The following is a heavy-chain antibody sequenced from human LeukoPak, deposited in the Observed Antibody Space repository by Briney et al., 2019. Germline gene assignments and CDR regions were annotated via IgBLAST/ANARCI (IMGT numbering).Heavy chain of an antibody. D-gene: IGHD6-6*01. V-gene: IGHV2-5*01. Sequence: VSGPTLVKPTQTLTLTCTFSGFSLSTSGVGVGWIRQPPGKALEWLALIYWNDDKRYSPSLKSRLTITKDTSKNQVVLTMTNMDPVDTATYYCARYSSSYYFDYWGQGTLVTVSS. CDR1: GFSLSTSGVG. CDR3: ARYSSSYYFDY. CDR2: IYWNDDK. J-gene: IGHJ4*02.